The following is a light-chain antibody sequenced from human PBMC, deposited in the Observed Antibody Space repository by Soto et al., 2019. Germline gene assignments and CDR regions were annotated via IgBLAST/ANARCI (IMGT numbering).Light chain of an antibody. CDR1: SSDVGAYNY. Sequence: QSALTQPASVSGSPGQSITISCTGSSSDVGAYNYVSWYQHHPGKAPKLIIYELTNRPSGVSNRFSGSKSGNTASLTISGLQPEDEAHYYCSSYTSSNTVVFGGGTKVTVL. J-gene: IGLJ2*01. CDR2: ELT. CDR3: SSYTSSNTVV. V-gene: IGLV2-14*01.